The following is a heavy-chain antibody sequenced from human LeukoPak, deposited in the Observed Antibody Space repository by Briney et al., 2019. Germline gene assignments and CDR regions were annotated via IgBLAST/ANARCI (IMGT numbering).Heavy chain of an antibody. V-gene: IGHV4-59*02. J-gene: IGHJ4*01. D-gene: IGHD7-27*01. CDR3: ASRKLGDDY. CDR1: GGSVSDYY. Sequence: SETLSLTCTVSGGSVSDYYWSWIRQSPGKGLEWIGYIYYTGSSSYNPSLRSRVTISADTSKNQFSLKLSSVTAADTAVYYCASRKLGDDYWGQGTLVTVSS. CDR2: IYYTGSS.